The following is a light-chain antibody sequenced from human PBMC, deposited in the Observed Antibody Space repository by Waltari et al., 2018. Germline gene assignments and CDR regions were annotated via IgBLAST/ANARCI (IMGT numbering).Light chain of an antibody. CDR3: QQYGSYPLT. V-gene: IGKV1-5*03. J-gene: IGKJ4*01. CDR1: QSTGSR. CDR2: KAS. Sequence: DIQMTQSPSTLSASVGDRVTLTCRASQSTGSRLAWYQQKPGKAPKFLIYKASRLESGVPSRFSGSGSGTDFTLTISGLQPDDSATYYCQQYGSYPLTFGGGTKVEIK.